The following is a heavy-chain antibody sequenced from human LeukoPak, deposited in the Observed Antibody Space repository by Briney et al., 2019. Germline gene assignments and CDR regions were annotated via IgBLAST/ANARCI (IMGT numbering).Heavy chain of an antibody. D-gene: IGHD1-26*01. J-gene: IGHJ3*02. Sequence: PGGSLRLSCAASGFTFSSYAMSWVRQAPGKGLEWVSAISGSSGSTYYADSVKGRFTISRDNSKNTLYLQMNSLRAEDTAVYYCASPYSGSYGLAFDIWGQGTMVTVSS. CDR1: GFTFSSYA. CDR3: ASPYSGSYGLAFDI. CDR2: ISGSSGST. V-gene: IGHV3-23*01.